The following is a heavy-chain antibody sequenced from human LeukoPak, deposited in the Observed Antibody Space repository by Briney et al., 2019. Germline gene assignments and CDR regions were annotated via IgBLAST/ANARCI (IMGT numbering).Heavy chain of an antibody. CDR3: ARDRRDGYNWAYYMDV. CDR1: GGSISNTNYY. V-gene: IGHV4-39*07. Sequence: SETLSLTCTVSGGSISNTNYYWGWIRQPPGKGLEWIGSISYSGTTYYNPSLKSRVTMSVDTSKNQFSLKLRSVTAADTAVYYCARDRRDGYNWAYYMDVWGKGTTVTVSS. D-gene: IGHD5-24*01. CDR2: ISYSGTT. J-gene: IGHJ6*03.